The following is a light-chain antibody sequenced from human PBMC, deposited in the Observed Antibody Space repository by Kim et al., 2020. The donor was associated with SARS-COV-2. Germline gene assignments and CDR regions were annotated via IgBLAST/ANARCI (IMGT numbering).Light chain of an antibody. V-gene: IGLV2-14*03. Sequence: QSALTQPASVSGSPGQSITISCTGTSSDVGGYNYVSWYQQHPGKAPKLMIYDVSNRPSGVSNHFSGSKSGNTASLTISGLQAEDEADYYCSSYTSISTVVFGGGTQLTVL. CDR2: DVS. CDR1: SSDVGGYNY. CDR3: SSYTSISTVV. J-gene: IGLJ2*01.